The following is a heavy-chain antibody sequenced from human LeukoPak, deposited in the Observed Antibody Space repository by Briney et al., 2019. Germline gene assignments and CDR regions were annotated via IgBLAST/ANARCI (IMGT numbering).Heavy chain of an antibody. CDR2: ISNTGGIT. Sequence: GGSLRLSCAASGFAFSNYSINWVRQAPGKGLEWVAAISNTGGITLYADSAKGRFSISRDNSRSTLYLQIYSLRAEDTAVYFCATRDSIRRTFDYWGQGTLVTVSS. CDR1: GFAFSNYS. V-gene: IGHV3-23*01. J-gene: IGHJ4*02. D-gene: IGHD2/OR15-2a*01. CDR3: ATRDSIRRTFDY.